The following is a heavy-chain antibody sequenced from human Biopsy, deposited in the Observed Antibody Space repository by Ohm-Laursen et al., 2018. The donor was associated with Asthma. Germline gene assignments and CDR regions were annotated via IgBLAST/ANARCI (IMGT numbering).Heavy chain of an antibody. D-gene: IGHD2-2*01. CDR1: GLTFSDYW. CDR2: VKGDGRRT. J-gene: IGHJ6*02. CDR3: ARDGVVPDAMYYHYYYGLDV. Sequence: SLRLSCEASGLTFSDYWMHWVRQAPGKGLEWVSRVKGDGRRTSYADSVKGRFTISRDNAKNTLYLQMNSLRVEDTAVYYCARDGVVPDAMYYHYYYGLDVWGQGTTVIVSS. V-gene: IGHV3-74*01.